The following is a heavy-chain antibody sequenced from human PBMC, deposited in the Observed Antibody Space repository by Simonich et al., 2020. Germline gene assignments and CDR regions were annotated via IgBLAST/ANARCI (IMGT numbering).Heavy chain of an antibody. D-gene: IGHD6-6*01. CDR2: KKQAGSEN. CDR3: AREYSSSSDPYWYFDL. J-gene: IGHJ2*01. V-gene: IGHV3-7*01. CDR1: GFTFSSYW. Sequence: EVQLVESGGGLVQPGGSLRLSCAASGFTFSSYWMSWVRQGPGEGSEWGDNKKQAGSENNYVYAVKGRFTISRDNANNSRYLQMNSLRAEDTAVYYCAREYSSSSDPYWYFDLWGRGTLVTVSS.